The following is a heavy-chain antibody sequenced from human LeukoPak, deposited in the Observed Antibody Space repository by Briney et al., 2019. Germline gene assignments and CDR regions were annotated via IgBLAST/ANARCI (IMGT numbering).Heavy chain of an antibody. V-gene: IGHV5-51*01. D-gene: IGHD6-13*01. CDR1: GYSFTSYW. J-gene: IGHJ4*02. CDR2: IYPGDSDT. Sequence: GESLKISCKGSGYSFTSYWIGWVRQMHGKGLEWMGIIYPGDSDTRYSPSFQGQVTISADKSISTAYLQWSSLKASDTGMYYCARSVASSSWYSFDYWGQGTLVTVSS. CDR3: ARSVASSSWYSFDY.